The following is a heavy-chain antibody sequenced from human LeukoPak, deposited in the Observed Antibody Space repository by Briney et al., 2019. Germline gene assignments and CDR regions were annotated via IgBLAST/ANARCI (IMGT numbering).Heavy chain of an antibody. CDR1: GFTFSDYY. CDR2: IYSGGST. CDR3: ARGGSYLSAFDI. J-gene: IGHJ3*02. D-gene: IGHD1-26*01. V-gene: IGHV3-53*01. Sequence: GGSLRLSCAASGFTFSDYYTSWVRQAPGKGLEWVSIIYSGGSTFYADSVKGRFTISRDNSKNTLYLQMNSLRAEDTAVYYCARGGSYLSAFDIWGQGTMVTVSS.